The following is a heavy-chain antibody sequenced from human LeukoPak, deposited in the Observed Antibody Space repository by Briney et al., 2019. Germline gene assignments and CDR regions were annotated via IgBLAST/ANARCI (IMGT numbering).Heavy chain of an antibody. CDR3: ARDVDTAMVEVYYYMDV. CDR2: IIPIFGTA. Sequence: GASVKVSCKASGGTFSSYAISWVRQAPGQGLEWMGRIIPIFGTANYAQKFQGRVTITADKSTSTAYVELSSLRSEDTAVYYCARDVDTAMVEVYYYMDVWGKGTTVTVSS. V-gene: IGHV1-69*06. D-gene: IGHD5-18*01. J-gene: IGHJ6*03. CDR1: GGTFSSYA.